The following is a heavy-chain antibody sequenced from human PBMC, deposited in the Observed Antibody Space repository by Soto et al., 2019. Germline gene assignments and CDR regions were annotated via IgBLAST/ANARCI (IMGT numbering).Heavy chain of an antibody. CDR2: ISGSGGST. D-gene: IGHD3-10*01. J-gene: IGHJ4*02. CDR3: AKDLIGYYYGSGSSSYYDY. Sequence: LSLTCAASGFTFSSYAMSWVRQAPGKGLEWVSAISGSGGSTYYADSVKGRFTISRDNSKNTLYLQMNSLRAEDTAVYYCAKDLIGYYYGSGSSSYYDYWGQGTLVTVSS. V-gene: IGHV3-23*01. CDR1: GFTFSSYA.